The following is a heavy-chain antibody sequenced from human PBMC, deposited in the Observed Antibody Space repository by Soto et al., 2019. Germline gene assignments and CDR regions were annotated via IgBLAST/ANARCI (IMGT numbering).Heavy chain of an antibody. CDR2: IWYDGSKK. V-gene: IGHV3-33*01. D-gene: IGHD1-1*01. J-gene: IGHJ6*02. CDR1: GFTFSSYG. CDR3: ARDLALWKLRNGMDV. Sequence: GSLRLSCAASGFTFSSYGMHWVRQAPGKGLEWVAVIWYDGSKKYYADSVKGRFTISRDNSKNTLYLQMNSLRAEDTAVYYYARDLALWKLRNGMDVGGQGTTVTVSS.